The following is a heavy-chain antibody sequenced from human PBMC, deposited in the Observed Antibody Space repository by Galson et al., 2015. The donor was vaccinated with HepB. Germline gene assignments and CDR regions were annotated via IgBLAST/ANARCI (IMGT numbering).Heavy chain of an antibody. CDR1: GGTFSSYA. V-gene: IGHV1-18*01. J-gene: IGHJ4*02. Sequence: SVKVSCKASGGTFSSYAITWVRQAPGQGLEWVGWISAYNGNTNYAQKLQGRVTMTTDTSTSTAYMELRSLRSDDTAVYYCARELGEMATIRVFDYWGQGTLVTVSS. D-gene: IGHD5-24*01. CDR2: ISAYNGNT. CDR3: ARELGEMATIRVFDY.